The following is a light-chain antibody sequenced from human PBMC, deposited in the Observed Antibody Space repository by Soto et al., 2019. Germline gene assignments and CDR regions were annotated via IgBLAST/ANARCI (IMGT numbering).Light chain of an antibody. CDR1: QSVSSSY. J-gene: IGKJ1*01. Sequence: EIVLTQSPGTLSLSPVERATLSXRXSQSVSSSYLAWYQQKPGQAPRLLIYDASSRATGIPDSFSGSGSGTEFTLTITRLEPEDFAVYYCQEYNTWPWTFGQGTKVDI. CDR3: QEYNTWPWT. CDR2: DAS. V-gene: IGKV3-20*01.